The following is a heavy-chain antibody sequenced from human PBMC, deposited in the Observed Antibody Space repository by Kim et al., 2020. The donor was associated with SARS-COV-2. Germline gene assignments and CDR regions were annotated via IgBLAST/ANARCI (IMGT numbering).Heavy chain of an antibody. Sequence: GGSLRLSCAASGFTFSSYGMHWVRQAPGKGLEWVAVISYDGSNKYYADSVKGRFTISRDNSKNTLYLQINSLRAEDTAVYYCAKVDTAMVASYSGFLGRYCFDYWGQGTLVTVSS. CDR3: AKVDTAMVASYSGFLGRYCFDY. CDR1: GFTFSSYG. J-gene: IGHJ4*02. V-gene: IGHV3-30*18. D-gene: IGHD5-18*01. CDR2: ISYDGSNK.